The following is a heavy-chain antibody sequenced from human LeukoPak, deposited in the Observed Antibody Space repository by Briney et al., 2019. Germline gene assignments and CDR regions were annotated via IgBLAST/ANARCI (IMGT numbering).Heavy chain of an antibody. CDR3: ARVGCSSTSCYYYYGMDV. CDR1: GFTFSSYS. J-gene: IGHJ6*02. D-gene: IGHD2-2*01. Sequence: GGSLRLFCAASGFTFSSYSMNWVRQAPGKGLEWVSYISSSSSTIYYADSVKGRFTISRDNAKNSLYLQMNSLRAEDTAVYYCARVGCSSTSCYYYYGMDVWGQGTTVTVSS. V-gene: IGHV3-48*01. CDR2: ISSSSSTI.